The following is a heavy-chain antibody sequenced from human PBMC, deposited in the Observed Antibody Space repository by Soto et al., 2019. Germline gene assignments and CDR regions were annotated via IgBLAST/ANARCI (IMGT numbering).Heavy chain of an antibody. CDR2: MYFSGFYSGST. V-gene: IGHV4-39*01. Sequence: LSLTCTVSGGSMSSSSYYWGWIRQPPGKGLEWIANMYFSGFYSGSTSYNPSLKSRVTISVDTSKNQFSLQVSSVTAADTAVYYCARGFDILTFGFCLDYWGQGTLVTVSS. D-gene: IGHD3-9*01. CDR3: ARGFDILTFGFCLDY. CDR1: GGSMSSSSYY. J-gene: IGHJ4*02.